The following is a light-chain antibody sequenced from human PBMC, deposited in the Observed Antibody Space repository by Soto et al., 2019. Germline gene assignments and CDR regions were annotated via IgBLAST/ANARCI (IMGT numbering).Light chain of an antibody. CDR2: AAS. V-gene: IGKV1-39*01. J-gene: IGKJ2*02. CDR3: QQSYSTPWT. CDR1: QSISSY. Sequence: DIQMTQSPSSLSASVGDRVTITCRASQSISSYLNWYQYKPGKAPKLLIYAASSLQSGVPSRFSGSGSGTDFTLTISSLQPEDFATYYCQQSYSTPWTFGQGTKLEIK.